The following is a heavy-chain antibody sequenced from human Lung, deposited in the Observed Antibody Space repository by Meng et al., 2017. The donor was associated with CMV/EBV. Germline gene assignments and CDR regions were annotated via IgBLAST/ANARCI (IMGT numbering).Heavy chain of an antibody. J-gene: IGHJ6*02. CDR3: ARGGYGPGYYYYGLDV. Sequence: SETLSLXCNVYGGSFTSYYWSWIRQTPNRGLEWIGEIHHSGSTNFNPSLKRRVTVSVDTPKNQFSLKLRSVTAADSAMYYCARGGYGPGYYYYGLDVWGQGTTVXVSS. CDR1: GGSFTSYY. V-gene: IGHV4-34*01. CDR2: IHHSGST. D-gene: IGHD5-18*01.